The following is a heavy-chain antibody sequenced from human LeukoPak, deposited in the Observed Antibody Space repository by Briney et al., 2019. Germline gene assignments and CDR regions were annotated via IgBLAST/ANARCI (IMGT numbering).Heavy chain of an antibody. CDR3: VRDNPRCCGVIPANIDDY. V-gene: IGHV3-49*04. CDR2: IRSKAYGGTT. Sequence: GGSLRLSCTASGFTFGDYAMSWVRQAPGKGLEWVGFIRSKAYGGTTEYAASVKGRFTISRDDSKSIAYLQMNSLKTEDTAVYYCVRDNPRCCGVIPANIDDYWGQGTLVTVSS. D-gene: IGHD2-21*01. CDR1: GFTFGDYA. J-gene: IGHJ4*02.